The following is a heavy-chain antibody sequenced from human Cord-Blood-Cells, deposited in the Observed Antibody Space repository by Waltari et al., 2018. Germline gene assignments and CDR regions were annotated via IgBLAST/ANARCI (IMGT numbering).Heavy chain of an antibody. D-gene: IGHD5-12*01. CDR3: AHRGGYDSLVPSYYFDY. CDR2: IYWNGDK. CDR1: GFSLSTSGVG. J-gene: IGHJ4*02. V-gene: IGHV2-5*01. Sequence: QITLKESGPTLVKPTQTLTLTCTFSGFSLSTSGVGVGWIRQPPGKALEWLALIYWNGDKRYSPSLKSRLTITKDTSKNQVVLTMTNMDPVDTATYYCAHRGGYDSLVPSYYFDYWGQGTLVTVSS.